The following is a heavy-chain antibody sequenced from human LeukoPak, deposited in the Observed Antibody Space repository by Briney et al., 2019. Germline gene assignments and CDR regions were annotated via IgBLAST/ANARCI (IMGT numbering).Heavy chain of an antibody. CDR3: ARDLGLVDY. CDR1: GFTFSSYS. Sequence: GGSLRLSCAATGFTFSSYSMNWVRQAPGKGLEWVSSISSSSSYIYYADSVKGRFTISRDNAKNSLYRQMNSLRAEDTAVYYCARDLGLVDYWGQGTLVTVSS. V-gene: IGHV3-21*01. J-gene: IGHJ4*02. D-gene: IGHD2-2*01. CDR2: ISSSSSYI.